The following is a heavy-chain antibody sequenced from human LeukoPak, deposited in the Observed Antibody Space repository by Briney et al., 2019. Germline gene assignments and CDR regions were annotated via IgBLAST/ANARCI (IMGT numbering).Heavy chain of an antibody. V-gene: IGHV1-8*01. J-gene: IGHJ6*02. CDR2: MNPNSGNT. CDR3: ARAGSMYHDILTGYYYYYGMDV. CDR1: GYTFTSYD. Sequence: ASVKVSCKASGYTFTSYDINWVRQAAGQGLEWMGWMNPNSGNTGYAQKFQGRVTMTRNTSISTAYMELSSLRSEDTAVYYCARAGSMYHDILTGYYYYYGMDVWGQGTTVTVSS. D-gene: IGHD3-9*01.